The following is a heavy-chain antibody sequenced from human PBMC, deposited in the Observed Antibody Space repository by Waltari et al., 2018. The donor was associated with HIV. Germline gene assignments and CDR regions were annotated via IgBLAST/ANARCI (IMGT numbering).Heavy chain of an antibody. J-gene: IGHJ4*02. D-gene: IGHD3-10*01. CDR1: GFTFRSYA. CDR2: ISYDGSNK. V-gene: IGHV3-30*04. CDR3: ARDLRYGSGLVDY. Sequence: QVQLVESGGGVVQPGRSLRLSCAASGFTFRSYAMHWVRQAPGKGLEWVAVISYDGSNKYYADSVKGRFTISRDNSKNTLYLQMNSLRAEDTAVYYCARDLRYGSGLVDYWGQGTLVTVSS.